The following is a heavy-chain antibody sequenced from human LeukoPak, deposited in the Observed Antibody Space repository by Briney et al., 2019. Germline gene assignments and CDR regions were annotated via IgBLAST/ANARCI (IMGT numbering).Heavy chain of an antibody. CDR1: GFTFSSHA. CDR3: ASSPSSYFDY. CDR2: VSYDGTNK. V-gene: IGHV3-30-3*01. D-gene: IGHD6-13*01. Sequence: PGGSLRLSCAASGFTFSSHAMHWVRQAPGKGLEWVALVSYDGTNKFYADSVMGRFTVSRDNSKNTLYLQMSSLRNEDTAVYYCASSPSSYFDYWGQGTLVTVSS. J-gene: IGHJ4*02.